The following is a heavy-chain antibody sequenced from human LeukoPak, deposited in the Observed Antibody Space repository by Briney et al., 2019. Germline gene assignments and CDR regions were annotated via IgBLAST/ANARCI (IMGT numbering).Heavy chain of an antibody. CDR1: GYPISSGYY. CDR2: IYHSGTT. Sequence: SETLPLTCVVSGYPISSGYYSGWIRQPPGKGLEWIGHIYHSGTTYYNPSLKSRVTISVDTSKNQFSLRLNPVTAADTAVYYCARLRNNYNDNGDFPRYWGQGTLVTVSS. D-gene: IGHD4-17*01. J-gene: IGHJ4*02. CDR3: ARLRNNYNDNGDFPRY. V-gene: IGHV4-38-2*01.